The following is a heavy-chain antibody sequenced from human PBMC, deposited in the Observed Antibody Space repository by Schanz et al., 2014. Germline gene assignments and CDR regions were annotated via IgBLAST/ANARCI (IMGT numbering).Heavy chain of an antibody. V-gene: IGHV3-33*08. D-gene: IGHD1-7*01. CDR2: IWYDGSNK. Sequence: QVQLVESGGGVVQPGRSLRLSCAASGFTFSSYGMHWVRQAPGTGLEWVAVIWYDGSNKYYSDSVKGRFTISRDNSKNTLYLQMNSLRAEDTAVYYCAKGMELLPVYFHYWGQGTLVTVSS. J-gene: IGHJ4*02. CDR1: GFTFSSYG. CDR3: AKGMELLPVYFHY.